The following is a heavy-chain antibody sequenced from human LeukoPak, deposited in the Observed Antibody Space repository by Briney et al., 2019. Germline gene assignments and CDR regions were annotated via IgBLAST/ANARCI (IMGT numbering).Heavy chain of an antibody. J-gene: IGHJ3*02. CDR2: INPNSGGT. CDR3: ARGVVVGATSGAFDI. Sequence: ASVKVSCKASGYSFTDYYMHWVRQAPGQGLEWMGWINPNSGGTNYAQKFQGRVTMTSDTSISTAYMELSRLRSDDTAVYYCARGVVVGATSGAFDIWGQGTMVTVSS. V-gene: IGHV1-2*02. CDR1: GYSFTDYY. D-gene: IGHD1-26*01.